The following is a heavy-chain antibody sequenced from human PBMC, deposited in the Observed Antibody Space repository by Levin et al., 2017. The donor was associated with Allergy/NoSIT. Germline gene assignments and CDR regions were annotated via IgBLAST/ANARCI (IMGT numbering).Heavy chain of an antibody. D-gene: IGHD3-22*01. J-gene: IGHJ3*02. V-gene: IGHV5-51*01. CDR1: GYGFTTNW. CDR3: ARQRLDSTGYYHYKPFDI. CDR2: IYLGDSDT. Sequence: KHGESLKISCQGSGYGFTTNWIGWVRQMPGKGLEWMGIIYLGDSDTKYSPSFQGQVSISADKSITTAYLQWSSLKASDTAMYYCARQRLDSTGYYHYKPFDIWGQGTMVTVSS.